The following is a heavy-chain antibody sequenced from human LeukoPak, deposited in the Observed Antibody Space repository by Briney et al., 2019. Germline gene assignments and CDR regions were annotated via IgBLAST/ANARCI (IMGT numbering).Heavy chain of an antibody. D-gene: IGHD6-19*01. J-gene: IGHJ5*02. CDR2: ICGSGGGT. V-gene: IGHV3-23*01. CDR1: GFTFSSYA. CDR3: AKDSSVWHTGDWFDP. Sequence: GGSLRLSCAASGFTFSSYAMSWVRQAPGKGLEWVSAICGSGGGTYYADSVKGRFTISRDNSKNTLYLQMNSLRAEDTAVYYCAKDSSVWHTGDWFDPWGEGTVVTLSS.